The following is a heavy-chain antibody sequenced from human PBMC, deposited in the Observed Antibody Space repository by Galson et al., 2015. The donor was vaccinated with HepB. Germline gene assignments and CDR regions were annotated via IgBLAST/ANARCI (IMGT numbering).Heavy chain of an antibody. CDR1: GFTFSSYT. J-gene: IGHJ4*02. V-gene: IGHV3-30*04. CDR2: ISYAGKNQ. CDR3: AREPTYDISGDAFDH. Sequence: SLRLSCAASGFTFSSYTMHWVRQVPGKGLEWVALISYAGKNQDYADSVKGRFTISRDNSKNTLYLQMNSLRVEDTAVYYCAREPTYDISGDAFDHWGQGTLVTVSS. D-gene: IGHD3-22*01.